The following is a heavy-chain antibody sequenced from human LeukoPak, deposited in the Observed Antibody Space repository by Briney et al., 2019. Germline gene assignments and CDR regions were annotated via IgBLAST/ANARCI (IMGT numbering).Heavy chain of an antibody. V-gene: IGHV3-23*01. CDR1: GFTFSSYA. CDR2: ISGSGGST. D-gene: IGHD3-10*01. J-gene: IGHJ4*02. CDR3: AKGERFGGDFDY. Sequence: GGSLRLSCAASGFTFSSYAMSWIRQAPGKGLEWVSAISGSGGSTYYADSVKGRFTISRDNSKNTLYLQMNSLRAEDMAVYYCAKGERFGGDFDYWGQGTLATVSS.